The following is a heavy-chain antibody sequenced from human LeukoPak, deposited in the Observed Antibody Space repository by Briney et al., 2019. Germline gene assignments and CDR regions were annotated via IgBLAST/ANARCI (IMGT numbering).Heavy chain of an antibody. V-gene: IGHV1-18*01. CDR1: GYTLTSYG. CDR2: ISAYNGNT. Sequence: ASVKVSCKASGYTLTSYGISWVRQAPGQGLEWMGSISAYNGNTNYAQKLQGRVTMTTDTSTSTAYMELRSLRSDDTAVYYCARDYALTLVGTTGGDYWGQGTLVTVSS. CDR3: ARDYALTLVGTTGGDY. J-gene: IGHJ4*02. D-gene: IGHD1-14*01.